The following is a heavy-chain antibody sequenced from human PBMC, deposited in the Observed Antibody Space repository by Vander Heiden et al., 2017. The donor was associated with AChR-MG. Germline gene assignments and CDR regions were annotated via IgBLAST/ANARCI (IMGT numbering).Heavy chain of an antibody. CDR3: AKDLFSDWLLSNDAFDI. V-gene: IGHV3-23*01. J-gene: IGHJ3*02. Sequence: EVQLLESGGGLVQPGGSLRLSCAASGFTFSSYAMGWVRQAPGKGLEWVSAISGSGGSTYYADSVKGRFTISRDNSKNTLYLQMNSLRAEDTAVYYCAKDLFSDWLLSNDAFDIWGQGTMVTVSS. CDR2: ISGSGGST. CDR1: GFTFSSYA. D-gene: IGHD3-9*01.